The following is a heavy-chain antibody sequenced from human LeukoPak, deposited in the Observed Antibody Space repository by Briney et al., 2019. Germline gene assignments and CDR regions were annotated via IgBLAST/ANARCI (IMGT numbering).Heavy chain of an antibody. CDR3: ARLVGDVTTWDC. J-gene: IGHJ4*02. D-gene: IGHD1-26*01. CDR1: GFIFSNYW. Sequence: GGSLRLSCTASGFIFSNYWMSWVRQAPGKGLEWVASIKQDESEKYYVDSVKGRFTTSRDNAKSSLYLQMNALRGEDTAVYYCARLVGDVTTWDCWGQGTLVTVSS. V-gene: IGHV3-7*03. CDR2: IKQDESEK.